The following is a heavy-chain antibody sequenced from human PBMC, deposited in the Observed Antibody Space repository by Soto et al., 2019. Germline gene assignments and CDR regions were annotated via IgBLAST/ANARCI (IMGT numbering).Heavy chain of an antibody. V-gene: IGHV1-3*01. CDR1: GYTFTSYA. CDR3: ARDPYEQRFLEWYGWLDP. D-gene: IGHD3-3*01. J-gene: IGHJ5*02. CDR2: INAGNGNT. Sequence: ASVKVSCKASGYTFTSYAMHWVRQAPGQRLEWMGWINAGNGNTKYSQKFQGRVTITRDTSARSAYMELSSLRSEDTAVYFCARDPYEQRFLEWYGWLDPWGQGIQVTV.